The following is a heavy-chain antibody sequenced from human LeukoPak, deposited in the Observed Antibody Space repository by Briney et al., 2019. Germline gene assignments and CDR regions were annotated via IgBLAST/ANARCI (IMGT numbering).Heavy chain of an antibody. CDR3: ARASFPYSGSYLIDY. Sequence: PGGSLRLSCAASGFTFSNYGMHWVRQAPGKGLEWVAVIWYDGSNKYYADSVKGRFTISRDNSKNTLYLQMNSLRAEDTAVYYCARASFPYSGSYLIDYWGQGTLVTVSS. CDR2: IWYDGSNK. J-gene: IGHJ4*02. V-gene: IGHV3-33*01. CDR1: GFTFSNYG. D-gene: IGHD1-26*01.